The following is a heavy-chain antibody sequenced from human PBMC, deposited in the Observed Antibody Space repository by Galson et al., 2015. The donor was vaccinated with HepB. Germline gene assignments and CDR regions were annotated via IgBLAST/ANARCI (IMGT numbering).Heavy chain of an antibody. J-gene: IGHJ3*02. CDR1: GYSFTSSW. V-gene: IGHV5-51*01. D-gene: IGHD6-13*01. CDR2: IYPGDSDT. CDR3: AIKYNSSWYAAVDI. Sequence: QSGAEVKEPGESLKISCKGSGYSFTSSWIGWVRQMPGKGLEWMGIIYPGDSDTRYSPSLQGQVTISADKSISTAYLQWSSLRASDTAMYYCAIKYNSSWYAAVDIWGQGTMVTVSS.